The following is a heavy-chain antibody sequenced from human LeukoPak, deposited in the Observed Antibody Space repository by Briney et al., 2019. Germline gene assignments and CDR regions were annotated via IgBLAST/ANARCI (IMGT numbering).Heavy chain of an antibody. CDR3: TVCGYSTSWYAFGY. D-gene: IGHD6-13*01. V-gene: IGHV3-15*01. Sequence: PGGSLRLSCAASGFTFSNAWMSWVRQAPGKGLEWVGRIKSKPDGGTTAYAASVKGRFTISRDDSKNTLYLQMNSLKTEDTTVYYCTVCGYSTSWYAFGYWGQGTLVTVSS. CDR1: GFTFSNAW. CDR2: IKSKPDGGTT. J-gene: IGHJ4*02.